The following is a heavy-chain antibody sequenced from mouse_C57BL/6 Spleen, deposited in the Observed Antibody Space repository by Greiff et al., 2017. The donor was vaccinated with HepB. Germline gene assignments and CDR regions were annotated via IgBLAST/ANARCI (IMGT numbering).Heavy chain of an antibody. CDR3: VRQGGTTVSFDY. V-gene: IGHV10-1*01. J-gene: IGHJ2*01. CDR1: GFSFNTYA. Sequence: VKLMESGGGLVQPKGSLKLSCAASGFSFNTYAMNWVRQAPGKGLEWVARIRSKSNNYATYYADSVKDRFTISRDDSESMLYLQMNNLKTEDTAMYYCVRQGGTTVSFDYWGQGTTLTVSS. D-gene: IGHD1-1*01. CDR2: IRSKSNNYAT.